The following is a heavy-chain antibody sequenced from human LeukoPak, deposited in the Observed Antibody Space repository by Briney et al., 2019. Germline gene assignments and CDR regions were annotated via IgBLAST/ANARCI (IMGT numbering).Heavy chain of an antibody. J-gene: IGHJ5*02. D-gene: IGHD2-2*01. CDR2: INHSGST. Sequence: MASETLSLTCAVYGGSFSGYYWSWIRQPPGKGLEWIGEINHSGSTNYNPSLKSRVTISVDTSKNQFSLKLSSVTAADTAVYYCAREALRYCSSTSCSNWFDPWGQGTLVTVSS. V-gene: IGHV4-34*01. CDR1: GGSFSGYY. CDR3: AREALRYCSSTSCSNWFDP.